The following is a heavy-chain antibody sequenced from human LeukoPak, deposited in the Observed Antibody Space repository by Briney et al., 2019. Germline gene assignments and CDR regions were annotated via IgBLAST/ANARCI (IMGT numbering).Heavy chain of an antibody. CDR3: AREKPDTAMGMGYYYYYMDV. Sequence: SETLSLTCTVSGGSISSYYWSWIRQPPGKGLEWIGYIYYSGSTNYNPSLKSRVTISVDTSKNQFSLKLSSVTAADTAVYYRAREKPDTAMGMGYYYYYMDVWGKGTTVTVSS. CDR1: GGSISSYY. D-gene: IGHD5-18*01. CDR2: IYYSGST. J-gene: IGHJ6*03. V-gene: IGHV4-59*01.